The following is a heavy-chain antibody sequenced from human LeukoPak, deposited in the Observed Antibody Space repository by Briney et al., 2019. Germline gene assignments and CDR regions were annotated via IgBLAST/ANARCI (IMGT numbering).Heavy chain of an antibody. Sequence: GGSLRLSCAASGLTFSSYEMNWVRQAPGKGLEWVSYISSSGSTIYYADSVKGRFTISRDNAKNSLYLQMNSLRAEDTAVYYCARSEDYGDYAYWGQGTLVTVSS. CDR3: ARSEDYGDYAY. CDR2: ISSSGSTI. V-gene: IGHV3-48*03. J-gene: IGHJ4*02. CDR1: GLTFSSYE. D-gene: IGHD4-17*01.